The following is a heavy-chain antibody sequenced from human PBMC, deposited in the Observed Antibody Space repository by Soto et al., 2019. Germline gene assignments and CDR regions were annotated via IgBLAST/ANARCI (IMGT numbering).Heavy chain of an antibody. V-gene: IGHV3-30-3*01. CDR3: ARVMGVTTNSPDINYYYYYGMDV. CDR1: GFTFSSYA. D-gene: IGHD4-4*01. CDR2: ISYDGSNK. Sequence: GGSLRLSCAASGFTFSSYAMHWVRRAPGKGLEWVAVISYDGSNKYYADSVKGRFTISRDNSKNTLYLQMNSLRAEDTAVYYCARVMGVTTNSPDINYYYYYGMDVWGQGTTVTVSS. J-gene: IGHJ6*02.